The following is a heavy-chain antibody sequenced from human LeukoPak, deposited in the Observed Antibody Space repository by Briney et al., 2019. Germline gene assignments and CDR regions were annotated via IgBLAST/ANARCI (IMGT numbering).Heavy chain of an antibody. V-gene: IGHV3-7*01. CDR1: GFTFSSYW. J-gene: IGHJ4*02. D-gene: IGHD1-26*01. Sequence: GGSLRLSCAASGFTFSSYWMSWVRQAPGKGLEWVANIKQDGSEKYYVDSVKGRFTISRDDARNSLFLQMNSLRAEDTAVYYCARDLSGWELQEYWGQGTLVTVSS. CDR3: ARDLSGWELQEY. CDR2: IKQDGSEK.